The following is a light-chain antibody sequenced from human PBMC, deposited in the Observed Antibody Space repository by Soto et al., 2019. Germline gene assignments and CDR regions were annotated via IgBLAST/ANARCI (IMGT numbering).Light chain of an antibody. CDR2: GAS. CDR3: QRYYNGWT. V-gene: IGKV3-15*01. CDR1: QSVGSN. Sequence: EIVMAQSPATLSVSPGERATLSCRASQSVGSNLAWYQQKPGQAPRLLIYGASTRITGIPARFSGSGSGTEFTLTISSLQSEDFAVYHCQRYYNGWTFGQGTKVDI. J-gene: IGKJ1*01.